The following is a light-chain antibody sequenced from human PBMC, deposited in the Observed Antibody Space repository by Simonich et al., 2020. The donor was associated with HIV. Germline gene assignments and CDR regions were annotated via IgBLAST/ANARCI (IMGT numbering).Light chain of an antibody. Sequence: QSALTQPASVSGSPGQSITISCTGTYTDVGAYNYVSWYQQFPGKAPKLMIYNVSNRPSGVSSRFSGSKSGNTASLTISGLQAEDEADYHCSSYTSSSTVVFGGGTKVTVL. V-gene: IGLV2-14*01. CDR2: NVS. J-gene: IGLJ2*01. CDR3: SSYTSSSTVV. CDR1: YTDVGAYNY.